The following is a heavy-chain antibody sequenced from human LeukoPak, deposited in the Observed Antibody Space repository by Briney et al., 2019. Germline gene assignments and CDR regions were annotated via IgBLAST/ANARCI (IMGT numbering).Heavy chain of an antibody. D-gene: IGHD6-13*01. Sequence: GGSLRLSCAASGFTFSSYWMSWVRQAPGKGLEWVAFIRYDGIHRYYADSVRGRFTISRDNSKNTLYLQMNSLRAEDTAVYYCAKDGPSSSWGYFDYWGQGTLVTVSS. CDR1: GFTFSSYW. CDR2: IRYDGIHR. V-gene: IGHV3-30*02. CDR3: AKDGPSSSWGYFDY. J-gene: IGHJ4*02.